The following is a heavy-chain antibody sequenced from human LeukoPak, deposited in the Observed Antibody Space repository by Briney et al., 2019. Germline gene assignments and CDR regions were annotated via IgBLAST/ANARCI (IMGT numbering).Heavy chain of an antibody. D-gene: IGHD3-16*02. Sequence: GTSVKVSCKASGFSFINSAMQWVRQTRGQRLEWIGWIVVGSGDTNYAQKFQERVTITRDMSTNTAYMELRSLRFEDTAMYYCAAEDDYIWRSYCSLDIWGQGTMVTVSS. J-gene: IGHJ3*02. CDR2: IVVGSGDT. CDR3: AAEDDYIWRSYCSLDI. V-gene: IGHV1-58*02. CDR1: GFSFINSA.